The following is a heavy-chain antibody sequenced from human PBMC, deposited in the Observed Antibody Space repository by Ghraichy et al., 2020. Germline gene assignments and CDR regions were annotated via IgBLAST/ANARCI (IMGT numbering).Heavy chain of an antibody. J-gene: IGHJ4*02. CDR3: ASRTGTTGMSDY. Sequence: GGSLRLSCAASGFTFSSYSMNWVRQAPGKGLEWVSSISSSSSYIYYADSVKGRFTISRDNAKNSLYLQMNSLRAEDTAVYYCASRTGTTGMSDYWGQGTLVTVSS. CDR1: GFTFSSYS. CDR2: ISSSSSYI. V-gene: IGHV3-21*01. D-gene: IGHD1-1*01.